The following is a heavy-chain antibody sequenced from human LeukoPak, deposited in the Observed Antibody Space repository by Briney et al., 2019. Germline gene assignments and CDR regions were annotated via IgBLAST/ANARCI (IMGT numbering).Heavy chain of an antibody. CDR3: ARITGTTFGFSDE. J-gene: IGHJ4*02. V-gene: IGHV1-2*02. CDR1: GYTFTDYY. CDR2: INPNSGGT. D-gene: IGHD3-16*01. Sequence: ASVKVSCTASGYTFTDYYMHWVRQAPGQGLEWMGWINPNSGGTNYAQKFQGRVTMTRDTSISTAYMERSRLRSDDTAVYYCARITGTTFGFSDEWGQGTLATVPS.